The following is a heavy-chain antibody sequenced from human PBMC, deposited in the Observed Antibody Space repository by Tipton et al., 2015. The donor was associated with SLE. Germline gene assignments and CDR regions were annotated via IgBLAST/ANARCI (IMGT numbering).Heavy chain of an antibody. CDR3: ARGSGGSGYYYSFPDY. D-gene: IGHD3-22*01. CDR1: GGSISSYY. CDR2: IYYSGST. J-gene: IGHJ4*02. Sequence: TLSLTCTVSGGSISSYYWSWIRQPPGKGLEWIGYIYYSGSTNYNPSLKSRVTISVDTSKNQFSLKLSSVTAADTAVYYCARGSGGSGYYYSFPDYWGQGTLVTVSS. V-gene: IGHV4-59*01.